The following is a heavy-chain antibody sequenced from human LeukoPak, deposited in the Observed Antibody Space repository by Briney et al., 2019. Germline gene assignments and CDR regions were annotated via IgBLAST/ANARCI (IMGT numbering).Heavy chain of an antibody. D-gene: IGHD6-13*01. CDR3: AGKGVAAGLDY. V-gene: IGHV4-59*03. CDR1: GGSISSFY. J-gene: IGHJ4*02. CDR2: IYSSGST. Sequence: PSETLSLTCVVSGGSISSFYSSWIRQPPGKALEWIGYIYSSGSTSYNPSLKSRVTISVDTSKNQFSLRLSSVTAADTAVYYCAGKGVAAGLDYWGQGTLVTVSS.